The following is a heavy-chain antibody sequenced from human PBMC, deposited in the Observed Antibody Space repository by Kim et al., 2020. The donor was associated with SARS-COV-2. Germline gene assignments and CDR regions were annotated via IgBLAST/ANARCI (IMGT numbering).Heavy chain of an antibody. V-gene: IGHV4-34*01. J-gene: IGHJ4*02. CDR3: AGLVGATIHFDS. D-gene: IGHD1-26*01. CDR1: SGAFSGYY. CDR2: INHSGST. Sequence: SETLSLTCAVSSGAFSGYYWSWIRQPPGKGLEWIGEINHSGSTNYNPSLQSRVTLSVDTSKNQFFLKMTSVTAADTAVYYCAGLVGATIHFDSCGLGTLV.